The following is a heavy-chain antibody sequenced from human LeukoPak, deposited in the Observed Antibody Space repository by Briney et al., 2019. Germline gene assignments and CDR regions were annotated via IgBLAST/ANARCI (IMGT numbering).Heavy chain of an antibody. D-gene: IGHD6-13*01. J-gene: IGHJ4*02. CDR1: GYTFTGYY. CDR3: AVTTAAGGRADFDY. CDR2: INPNSGGT. Sequence: ASAKVSCKASGYTFTGYYMHWVRQAPGQGLEWMGWINPNSGGTNYAQKFQGRVTMTRDTSISTAYMELSRLRSDDTAVYYCAVTTAAGGRADFDYWGQGTLVTVSS. V-gene: IGHV1-2*02.